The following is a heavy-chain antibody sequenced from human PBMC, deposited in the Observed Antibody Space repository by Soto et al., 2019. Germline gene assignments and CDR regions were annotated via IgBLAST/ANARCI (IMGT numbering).Heavy chain of an antibody. D-gene: IGHD2-2*01. CDR1: GFTFDDYA. Sequence: EVQLVESGGGLVQPGRSLRLSCAASGFTFDDYAMHWVRQAPGKGLEWVSGISWNSGSIGYADSVKGRFTISRDNAKNSLYLQMNRLRAEDTALYYCAKGGQLRTEGGGYWGQGTLVTVSS. V-gene: IGHV3-9*01. CDR2: ISWNSGSI. J-gene: IGHJ4*02. CDR3: AKGGQLRTEGGGY.